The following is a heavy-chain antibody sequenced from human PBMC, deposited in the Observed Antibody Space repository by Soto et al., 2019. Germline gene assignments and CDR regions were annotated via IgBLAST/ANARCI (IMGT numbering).Heavy chain of an antibody. CDR2: ISGSGGST. J-gene: IGHJ1*01. CDR1: GFTFSSYA. Sequence: PWWSLRLSCSASGFTFSSYAMSWFRQAPGKGLEWVSAISGSGGSTYYADSVKGRFTISRDNSKNTLYLQMNSLRAEDTAVYYCAKDNRDYDFWSGYPAEYFQHWGQGTLVTVSS. CDR3: AKDNRDYDFWSGYPAEYFQH. V-gene: IGHV3-23*01. D-gene: IGHD3-3*01.